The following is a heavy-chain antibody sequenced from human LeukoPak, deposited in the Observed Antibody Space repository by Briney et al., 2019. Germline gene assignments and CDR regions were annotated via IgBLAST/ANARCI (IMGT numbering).Heavy chain of an antibody. V-gene: IGHV4-39*07. D-gene: IGHD3-22*01. CDR3: AREIYYYDSSGPPYYFDY. Sequence: PSETLSLTCTVSGGSISSSSYYWGWIRQPPGKGLEWIGSIYYSGSTYYNSSLKSRVTISVDTSKNQFSLKLSSVTAADTAVYYCAREIYYYDSSGPPYYFDYWGQGTLVTVSS. CDR1: GGSISSSSYY. CDR2: IYYSGST. J-gene: IGHJ4*02.